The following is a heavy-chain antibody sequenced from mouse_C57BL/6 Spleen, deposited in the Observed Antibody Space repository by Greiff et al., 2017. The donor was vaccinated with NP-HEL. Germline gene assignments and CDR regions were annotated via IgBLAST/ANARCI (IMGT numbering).Heavy chain of an antibody. CDR2: INPSTGGT. Sequence: EVQLQQSGPELVKPGASVKISCKASGYSFTGYYMNWVKQSPEKSLEWIGEINPSTGGTTYNQKFKAKATLTVDKSSSTAYMQLKSLTSEDSAVYYCARYYDYDGDYWGQGTTLTVSS. V-gene: IGHV1-42*01. J-gene: IGHJ2*01. CDR3: ARYYDYDGDY. CDR1: GYSFTGYY. D-gene: IGHD2-4*01.